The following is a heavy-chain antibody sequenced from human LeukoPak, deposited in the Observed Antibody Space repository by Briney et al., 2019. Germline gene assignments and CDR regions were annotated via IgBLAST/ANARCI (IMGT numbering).Heavy chain of an antibody. V-gene: IGHV5-51*01. CDR1: GYSFISYW. CDR2: IYPGDSDT. D-gene: IGHD2-8*01. J-gene: IGHJ4*02. Sequence: GESLKISCKGSGYSFISYWIVWVRQMPGKGLEWMGIIYPGDSDTRYSPSFQGQVTIPADKSISTAYLQWSSLKASDTAMYYCARHARYCSNGVCYVDYWGQGTLVTVSS. CDR3: ARHARYCSNGVCYVDY.